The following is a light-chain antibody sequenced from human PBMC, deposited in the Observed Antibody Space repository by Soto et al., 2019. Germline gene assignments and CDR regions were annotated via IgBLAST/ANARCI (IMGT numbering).Light chain of an antibody. CDR2: GAS. V-gene: IGKV3-15*01. J-gene: IGKJ1*01. CDR1: QSVPSD. CDR3: QQYNNWPPET. Sequence: EIVLTQSPGTLSLSPGERATLSCRASQSVPSDWLAWYQQKPGQAPRLLIYGASTRATGIPARFSGSGSGTEFTLTISSLQSEDFAVYYCQQYNNWPPETFGQGTKV.